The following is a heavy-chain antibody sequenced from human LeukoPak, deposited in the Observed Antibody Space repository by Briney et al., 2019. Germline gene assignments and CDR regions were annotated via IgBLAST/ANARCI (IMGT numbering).Heavy chain of an antibody. CDR1: GFTFSSYW. V-gene: IGHV3-7*04. CDR2: IKPDGSEK. D-gene: IGHD1-26*01. J-gene: IGHJ3*01. Sequence: GGSLRLSCAGSGFTFSSYWMNWIRQAPGKGLEWGANIKPDGSEKYYVDSAKGRFTISRDNAKSSLYLQVSSLSAEDTAVYYCARASGAAFDVWGQGTMVTVAS. CDR3: ARASGAAFDV.